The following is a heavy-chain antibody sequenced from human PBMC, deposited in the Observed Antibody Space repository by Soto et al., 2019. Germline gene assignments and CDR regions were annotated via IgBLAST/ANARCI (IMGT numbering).Heavy chain of an antibody. V-gene: IGHV3-33*01. D-gene: IGHD5-12*01. CDR2: IWYDGSNK. CDR1: GFTFSSYG. J-gene: IGHJ6*02. CDR3: ARGAFNIVATRAYGMDV. Sequence: GGSLRLSCAASGFTFSSYGMHWVRQAPGKGLEWVAVIWYDGSNKYYADSVKGRFTISRDNSKNTLYLQMNSLRAEDTAVYYCARGAFNIVATRAYGMDVWGQGTTGTVSS.